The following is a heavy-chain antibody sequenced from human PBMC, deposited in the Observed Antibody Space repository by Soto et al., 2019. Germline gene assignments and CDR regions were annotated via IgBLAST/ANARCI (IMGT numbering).Heavy chain of an antibody. CDR1: RGTFSTYG. J-gene: IGHJ4*02. CDR3: ASRAATDFYDSSGYFSY. D-gene: IGHD3-22*01. V-gene: IGHV1-69*12. Sequence: QVQLEQSGAAVKKPGSSVKVSCKASRGTFSTYGISWVRQAPGQGLEWMGGFIPLFGTSNYAQEFQGRVTLNADESTSTAYMELNSLRSEDTAVYYCASRAATDFYDSSGYFSYWGQGTLVTVSS. CDR2: FIPLFGTS.